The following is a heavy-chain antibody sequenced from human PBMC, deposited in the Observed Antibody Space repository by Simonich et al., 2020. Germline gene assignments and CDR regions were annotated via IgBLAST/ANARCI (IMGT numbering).Heavy chain of an antibody. Sequence: QVQLVQSGAEVKKPGASVKVSCKASGYTFTSYGISWVRQAPGQGLEWMGWISAYNGNTNDEQKRQGRVTMTTDTSTSTAYMELRSLRSDDTAVYYCARASRGTWWYYYFDYWGQGTLVTVSS. D-gene: IGHD2-15*01. J-gene: IGHJ4*02. CDR1: GYTFTSYG. CDR3: ARASRGTWWYYYFDY. V-gene: IGHV1-18*01. CDR2: ISAYNGNT.